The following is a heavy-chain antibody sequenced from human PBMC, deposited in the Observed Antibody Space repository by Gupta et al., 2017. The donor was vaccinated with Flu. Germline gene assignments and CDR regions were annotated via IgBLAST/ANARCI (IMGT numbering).Heavy chain of an antibody. Sequence: QLVESGGGLVQRGGSLRLSCPVSGLIFGNFWLTWVCQAPRKELEWVATINQDGTEKNYGDPVTGRLTISRDNAKSSLYRQMSGLRAEDTAVYYCATAHYGCWSGYSLRDESPYYDYYMDVWGKGTTVTVSS. CDR3: ATAHYGCWSGYSLRDESPYYDYYMDV. V-gene: IGHV3-7*01. CDR2: INQDGTEK. J-gene: IGHJ6*03. CDR1: GLIFGNFW. D-gene: IGHD3-3*01.